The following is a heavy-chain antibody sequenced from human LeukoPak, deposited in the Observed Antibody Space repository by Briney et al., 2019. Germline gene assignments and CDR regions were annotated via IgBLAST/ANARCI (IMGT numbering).Heavy chain of an antibody. CDR2: ISWNSANI. CDR3: ATVDGSSLSRNYFDP. Sequence: PGGSLRLSCVASRFTFSNYAMHWVRQPPGKGLGGGSGISWNSANIGYADSVKGRFTVSRDHAKNSLYLEMNSRRDGKPAFLYYATVDGSSLSRNYFDPWGQGTPVTVSS. D-gene: IGHD6-6*01. V-gene: IGHV3-9*01. J-gene: IGHJ5*02. CDR1: RFTFSNYA.